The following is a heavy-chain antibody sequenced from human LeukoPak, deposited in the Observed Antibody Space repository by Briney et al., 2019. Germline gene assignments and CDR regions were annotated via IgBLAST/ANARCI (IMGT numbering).Heavy chain of an antibody. CDR1: GFTFSSYA. D-gene: IGHD6-25*01. CDR3: ARDAGFVSPVY. CDR2: ISYDGSNK. V-gene: IGHV3-30-3*01. J-gene: IGHJ4*02. Sequence: PGGSLRLSCAASGFTFSSYAMHWVRQAPGKGLEWVAVISYDGSNKYYADSVKGRFTISRDNSKNTLYLQMNSLRAEDTAVYYCARDAGFVSPVYWGQGTLVTVSS.